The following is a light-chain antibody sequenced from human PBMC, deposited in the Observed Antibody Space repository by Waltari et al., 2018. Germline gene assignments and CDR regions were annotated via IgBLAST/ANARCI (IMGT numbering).Light chain of an antibody. J-gene: IGKJ4*01. Sequence: DVQMTQSPSSLSASMGDRVTITCQASQDIFTYLTWYHQRPGKAPKVLIYDASKLDTGVPSRFSGSGSGTHFNFTIGSLQPEDVGTYYCQHYANFPLTFGGGTKVEI. V-gene: IGKV1-33*01. CDR1: QDIFTY. CDR2: DAS. CDR3: QHYANFPLT.